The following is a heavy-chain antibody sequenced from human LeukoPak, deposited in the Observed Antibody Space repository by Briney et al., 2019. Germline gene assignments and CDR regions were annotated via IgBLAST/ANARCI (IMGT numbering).Heavy chain of an antibody. D-gene: IGHD1-26*01. V-gene: IGHV3-53*01. J-gene: IGHJ4*02. CDR3: ASQRSFNY. Sequence: PGRSLRLSCAASGFTVSSNYMSWVRQAPGKGLEWVSVIYSGGGTYYADSVRGRFTISRDNSKNTVYLQMNSLRAEDTAVYFCASQRSFNYWGQGTLVTVSS. CDR1: GFTVSSNY. CDR2: IYSGGGT.